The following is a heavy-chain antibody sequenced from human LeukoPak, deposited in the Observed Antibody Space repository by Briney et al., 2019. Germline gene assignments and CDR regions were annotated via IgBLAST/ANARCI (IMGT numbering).Heavy chain of an antibody. CDR1: GGSISSYY. J-gene: IGHJ5*02. Sequence: PSETLSLTCTVSGGSISSYYWSWIRQPPEKGLEWIGYIYYSGSTNYNPSLKSRVTISVDTSKNQFSLKLSSVTAADTAVYYCARSVHDVLLWFGELLGNWFDPWGQGTLVTVSS. D-gene: IGHD3-10*01. CDR2: IYYSGST. V-gene: IGHV4-59*01. CDR3: ARSVHDVLLWFGELLGNWFDP.